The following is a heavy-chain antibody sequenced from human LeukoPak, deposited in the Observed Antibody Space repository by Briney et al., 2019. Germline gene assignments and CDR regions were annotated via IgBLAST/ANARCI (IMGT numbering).Heavy chain of an antibody. Sequence: GALRLSCAASGFIFKTYSMSWVRQAPGKGLEWVSSISDGSTYIYYADSVKGRFTISRDNAKNSLYLQMNSLRADDTAVYYCARGLVVIPAAIRTYYYYYMDVWGKGTTVTVSS. J-gene: IGHJ6*03. D-gene: IGHD2-2*02. CDR3: ARGLVVIPAAIRTYYYYYMDV. CDR2: ISDGSTYI. CDR1: GFIFKTYS. V-gene: IGHV3-21*01.